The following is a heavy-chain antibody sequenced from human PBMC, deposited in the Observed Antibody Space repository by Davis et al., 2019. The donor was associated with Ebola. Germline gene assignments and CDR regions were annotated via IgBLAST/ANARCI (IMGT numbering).Heavy chain of an antibody. D-gene: IGHD3-3*01. CDR1: GYTFTSYG. Sequence: ASVKVSCKASGYTFTSYGISWVRQAPGQGLEWMGWISAYNGNTNYAQKLQGRVTITRDTSASTAYMELSSLRSEDTAVYYCGRVLRFLEWSTRYYYYGMDVWGQGTTVTVSS. V-gene: IGHV1-18*01. CDR3: GRVLRFLEWSTRYYYYGMDV. J-gene: IGHJ6*02. CDR2: ISAYNGNT.